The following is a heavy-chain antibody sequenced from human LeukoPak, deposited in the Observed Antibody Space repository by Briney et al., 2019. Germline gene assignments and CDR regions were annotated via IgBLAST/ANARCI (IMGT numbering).Heavy chain of an antibody. CDR2: IYYSGST. CDR1: GGSISNYY. J-gene: IGHJ2*01. D-gene: IGHD6-13*01. CDR3: ARVYYSSSYDYWYFDL. Sequence: KPLETLSLTCTVSGGSISNYYWSWIRQPPGKGLEWIGYIYYSGSTNYNPSLKSRVTISVDTSKNQFSLKLSSVTAADTAVYYCARVYYSSSYDYWYFDLWGRGTLVTVSS. V-gene: IGHV4-59*01.